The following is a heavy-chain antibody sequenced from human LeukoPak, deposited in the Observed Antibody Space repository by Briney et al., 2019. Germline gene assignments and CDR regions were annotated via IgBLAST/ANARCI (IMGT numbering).Heavy chain of an antibody. J-gene: IGHJ4*02. D-gene: IGHD5-18*01. CDR2: ISSSSSYI. CDR1: GFTFSSYS. CDR3: VREGQTAWNDY. Sequence: GGSLRLSCAASGFTFSSYSMNWVRQAPGKGLEWVSSISSSSSYIYYADSVKGRFTISRDNAKNSLYLQMNSLRAEDTAVYYCVREGQTAWNDYWGQGTLVTVSS. V-gene: IGHV3-21*01.